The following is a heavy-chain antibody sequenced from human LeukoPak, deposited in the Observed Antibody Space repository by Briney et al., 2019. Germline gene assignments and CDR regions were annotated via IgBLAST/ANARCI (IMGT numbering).Heavy chain of an antibody. CDR2: IYYSGST. V-gene: IGHV4-30-4*01. CDR3: ARAGDKLLNWFDP. CDR1: GGSISGGDYY. Sequence: PSETLSLTCTVSGGSISGGDYYWSWIRQPPGKGLEWIGYIYYSGSTYYNPPLKSRVTISVDTSNNQFSLKLSSVTAADTAVYYCARAGDKLLNWFDPWGQGTLVTVSS. J-gene: IGHJ5*02. D-gene: IGHD1-14*01.